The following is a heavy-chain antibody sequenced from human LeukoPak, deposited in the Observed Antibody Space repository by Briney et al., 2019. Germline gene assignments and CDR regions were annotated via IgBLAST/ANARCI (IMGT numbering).Heavy chain of an antibody. CDR2: VSWNSGSI. D-gene: IGHD4-17*01. CDR3: TKDIDGDYRFGVDF. CDR1: GFTFDDYA. Sequence: LSLTCAASGFTFDDYAMHWVRQVPGKGLEWVSGVSWNSGSIGYADSVKGRFTISRDNAKNSLYLQMNSLRAEDTALYYCTKDIDGDYRFGVDFWGQGTLVTVSS. J-gene: IGHJ4*02. V-gene: IGHV3-9*01.